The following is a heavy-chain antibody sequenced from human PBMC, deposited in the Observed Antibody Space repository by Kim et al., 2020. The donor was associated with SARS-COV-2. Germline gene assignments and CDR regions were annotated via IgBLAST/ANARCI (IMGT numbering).Heavy chain of an antibody. CDR3: ARELTYGGYPNYYYYGMDV. J-gene: IGHJ6*02. D-gene: IGHD4-17*01. Sequence: ASVKVSCKASGYTFTSYAMNWVRQAPGQGLEWMGWINTNTGNPTYAQGFTGRFVFSLDTSVSTAYLQISSLKAEDTAVYYCARELTYGGYPNYYYYGMDVWGQGTTVTVSS. CDR1: GYTFTSYA. V-gene: IGHV7-4-1*02. CDR2: INTNTGNP.